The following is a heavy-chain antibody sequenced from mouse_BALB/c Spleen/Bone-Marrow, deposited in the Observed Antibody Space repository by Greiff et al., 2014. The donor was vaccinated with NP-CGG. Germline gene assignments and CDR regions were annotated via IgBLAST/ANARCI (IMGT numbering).Heavy chain of an antibody. CDR1: GYTFTSYW. J-gene: IGHJ2*01. Sequence: QVQLQQSGAELVKPGASVKLSCKASGYTFTSYWMHWVKQRPGQGLEWIGEINPSNGRTNYNEKFKSKATLTVDKSSSTAYMQLSSLTSVDSAVYYCAGPFDYWGQGTTLTVSS. CDR3: AGPFDY. V-gene: IGHV1S81*02. CDR2: INPSNGRT.